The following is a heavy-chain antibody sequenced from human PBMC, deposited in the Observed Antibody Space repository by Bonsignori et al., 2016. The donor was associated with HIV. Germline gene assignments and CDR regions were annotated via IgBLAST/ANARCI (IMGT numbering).Heavy chain of an antibody. J-gene: IGHJ4*02. CDR2: INHSGST. CDR3: TRVRVYGELPEDSDY. V-gene: IGHV4-34*01. D-gene: IGHD4-17*01. Sequence: WIRQPPGKGLEWIGEINHSGSTNYNPSLKSRVTISVDTSKNQFSLKLSSVTAADTAVYYCTRVRVYGELPEDSDYWGQGTLVTVSS.